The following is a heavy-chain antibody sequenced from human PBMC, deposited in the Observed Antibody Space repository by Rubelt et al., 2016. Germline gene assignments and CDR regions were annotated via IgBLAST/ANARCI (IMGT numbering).Heavy chain of an antibody. CDR2: IYYSGRT. CDR3: ARCSSSDCQGFDL. V-gene: IGHV4-39*07. J-gene: IGHJ2*01. Sequence: QLQLQESGPGLVKPSETLSLTCTVSGGSISSSNFCWGWIRQPPGQGLEWIGTIYYSGRTYSNPSLKSRVTISVDTSNNQFSLILCSVTAVDTAVYYCARCSSSDCQGFDLWGRGTLVTVSS. CDR1: GGSISSSNFC. D-gene: IGHD6-19*01.